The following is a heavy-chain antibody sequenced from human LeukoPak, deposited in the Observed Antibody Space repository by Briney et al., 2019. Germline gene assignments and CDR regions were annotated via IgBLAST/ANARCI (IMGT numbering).Heavy chain of an antibody. CDR3: AKDIRWGNDYGDPFDY. D-gene: IGHD4-17*01. CDR1: GFAFNIYA. V-gene: IGHV3-23*01. Sequence: PGGSLRLSCAASGFAFNIYAMSWVRQAPGKGLEWVSSTSNSGGTTNYADSVKGRFTISRDNSRNTLYLQMNSLRVEDTAVYYCAKDIRWGNDYGDPFDYWGQGTLVTVSP. J-gene: IGHJ4*02. CDR2: TSNSGGTT.